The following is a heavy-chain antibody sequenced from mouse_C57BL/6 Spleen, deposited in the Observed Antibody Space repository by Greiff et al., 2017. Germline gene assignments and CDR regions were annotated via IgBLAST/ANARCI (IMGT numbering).Heavy chain of an antibody. V-gene: IGHV1-26*01. Sequence: EVQLQQSGPELVKPGASVKISCKASGYTFTDYYMNWVKQSHGKSLEWIGDINPNNGGTSYNQKFKGKATLTVDKSSSTAYMELRSLTSEDSAVYYCAREGDYYGSFAYWGQRALGTGSA. CDR2: INPNNGGT. CDR3: AREGDYYGSFAY. J-gene: IGHJ3*01. CDR1: GYTFTDYY. D-gene: IGHD1-1*01.